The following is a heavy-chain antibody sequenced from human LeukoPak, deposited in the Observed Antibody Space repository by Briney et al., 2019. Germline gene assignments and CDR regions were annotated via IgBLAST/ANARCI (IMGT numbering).Heavy chain of an antibody. CDR3: AREGAVVAATDWFDP. CDR1: GFIFDDYA. V-gene: IGHV3-43*02. J-gene: IGHJ5*02. D-gene: IGHD2-15*01. CDR2: ISGDGTST. Sequence: HPGGSLRLSCEASGFIFDDYAMHWVRQAPGKGLEWVSLISGDGTSTYYADSVRSRFTISRDNSRFSLFLQMNSLKTEDTALYFCAREGAVVAATDWFDPWGQGTLVTVSS.